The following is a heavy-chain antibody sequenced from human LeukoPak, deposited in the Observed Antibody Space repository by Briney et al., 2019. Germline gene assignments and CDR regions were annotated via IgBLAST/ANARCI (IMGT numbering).Heavy chain of an antibody. J-gene: IGHJ3*02. CDR2: ISYDGSSK. V-gene: IGHV3-30-3*01. D-gene: IGHD3-10*02. CDR1: GFTFSSYA. CDR3: ARHEPYYVHAFDI. Sequence: GGSLRLSCAASGFTFSSYAMHWVRQAPGKGLEWVAVISYDGSSKYYVDSVKGRFTISRDNSKNTLYLQMNSLRAEDTAVYYCARHEPYYVHAFDIWGQGTMVTVSS.